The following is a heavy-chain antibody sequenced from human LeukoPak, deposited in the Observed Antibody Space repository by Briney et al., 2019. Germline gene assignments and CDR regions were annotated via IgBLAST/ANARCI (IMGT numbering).Heavy chain of an antibody. CDR3: ARVVSAGVPGYYYGMDV. CDR2: ISYDGGNK. D-gene: IGHD6-13*01. J-gene: IGHJ6*02. V-gene: IGHV3-30-3*01. CDR1: GFTFSSYA. Sequence: GRSLRLSCAASGFTFSSYAMHWVRQAPGKGLEWVAVISYDGGNKYYADSVKGRFTISRDNSKNTLYLQMNSLRAEDTAVYYCARVVSAGVPGYYYGMDVWGQGTTVTVSS.